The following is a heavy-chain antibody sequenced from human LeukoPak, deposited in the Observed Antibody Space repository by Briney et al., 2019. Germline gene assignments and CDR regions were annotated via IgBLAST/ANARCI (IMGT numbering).Heavy chain of an antibody. Sequence: SETLSLTCTVSGGSISSSSYYWGWIRQPPGKGLEWIGSIYYSGSTYYNPSLKSRVTISVDTSKNQFSLKLSSVTAADTAVYYCARFAGWSFDPWGRGTLVTVSS. CDR1: GGSISSSSYY. D-gene: IGHD2-15*01. V-gene: IGHV4-39*07. CDR3: ARFAGWSFDP. J-gene: IGHJ5*02. CDR2: IYYSGST.